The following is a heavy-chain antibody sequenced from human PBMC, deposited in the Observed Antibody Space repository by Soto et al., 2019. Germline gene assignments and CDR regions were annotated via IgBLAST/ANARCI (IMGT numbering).Heavy chain of an antibody. D-gene: IGHD4-17*01. J-gene: IGHJ3*02. V-gene: IGHV4-4*02. CDR3: ARENYGDYPSAFDI. CDR2: IYHSGST. CDR1: SGSISSSNW. Sequence: QVQLQESGPGLVKPSGTLSLTCAVSSGSISSSNWWSWVRQPPGKGLEWIGEIYHSGSTNYNPSLKRRASISVDKSKTQFSLKLSSVTAADTAVYYCARENYGDYPSAFDIWGQGTMVTVAS.